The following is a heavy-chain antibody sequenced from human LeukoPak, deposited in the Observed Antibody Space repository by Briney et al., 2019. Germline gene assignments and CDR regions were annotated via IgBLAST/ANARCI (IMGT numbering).Heavy chain of an antibody. Sequence: PSETLSLTCTVSGGSISGYYWSWIRQPPGKGLEWIGYIYYSGSTNYNPSLKSRVIMSVDTSKNQFSLKLSSVTAADTAVYYCARDGHPMLLYYYGMDVWGQGTTVTVSS. CDR1: GGSISGYY. D-gene: IGHD2-8*01. CDR3: ARDGHPMLLYYYGMDV. CDR2: IYYSGST. V-gene: IGHV4-59*12. J-gene: IGHJ6*02.